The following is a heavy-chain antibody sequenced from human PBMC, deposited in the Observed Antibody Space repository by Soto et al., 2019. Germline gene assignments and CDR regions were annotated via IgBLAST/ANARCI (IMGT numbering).Heavy chain of an antibody. CDR1: GFTFSSYG. CDR3: AKEGVPAATHYGMDV. D-gene: IGHD2-2*01. V-gene: IGHV3-30*18. CDR2: ISYDGSNK. Sequence: GGSLRLSCAASGFTFSSYGMHWVRQAPGKGLEWVAVISYDGSNKYYADSVKGRFTISRDNSKNTLYLQMNSLRAEDTAVYYCAKEGVPAATHYGMDVWGQGTTVTVSS. J-gene: IGHJ6*02.